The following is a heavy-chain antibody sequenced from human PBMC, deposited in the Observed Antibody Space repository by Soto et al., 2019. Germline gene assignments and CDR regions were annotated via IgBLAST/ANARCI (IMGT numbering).Heavy chain of an antibody. V-gene: IGHV1-46*01. J-gene: IGHJ6*02. CDR3: ARPAFSSSWFGGYYCGMDV. Sequence: ASVKVSCKASGYTFTSYYMHWVRQAPGQGLEWMGIINPSGGSTSYAQKFQGRVTMTRDTSTSTVYMELSSLRSEDTAVYYCARPAFSSSWFGGYYCGMDVWGQGTTVTVYS. CDR1: GYTFTSYY. CDR2: INPSGGST. D-gene: IGHD6-13*01.